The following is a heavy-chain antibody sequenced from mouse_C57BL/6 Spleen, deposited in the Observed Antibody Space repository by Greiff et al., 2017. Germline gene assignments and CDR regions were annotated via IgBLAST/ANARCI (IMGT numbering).Heavy chain of an antibody. D-gene: IGHD2-5*01. V-gene: IGHV1-82*01. J-gene: IGHJ2*01. Sequence: QVQLKQSGPELVKPGASVKISCKASGYAFSSSWMNWVKQRPGKGLEWIGRIYPGDGDTNYNGKFKGKATLTADKSPRPAYMQLSSLTSEDSAVYFCARANYSNFYYFDYWGQGTTLTGSS. CDR3: ARANYSNFYYFDY. CDR2: IYPGDGDT. CDR1: GYAFSSSW.